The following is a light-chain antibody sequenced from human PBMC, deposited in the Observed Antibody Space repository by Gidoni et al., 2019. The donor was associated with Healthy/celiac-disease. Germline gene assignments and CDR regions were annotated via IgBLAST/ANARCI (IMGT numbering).Light chain of an antibody. CDR1: HGISTW. CDR2: AAS. J-gene: IGKJ3*01. Sequence: DIQMTQSPSSVSASVGDRVTITCRASHGISTWLAWYQQKPGKAPKLLIHAASSLQSGVPSRFSGSGSGTDFTLTISSLQPEDFATYFCQQAYSFPFTFGPXTKVDIK. V-gene: IGKV1-12*01. CDR3: QQAYSFPFT.